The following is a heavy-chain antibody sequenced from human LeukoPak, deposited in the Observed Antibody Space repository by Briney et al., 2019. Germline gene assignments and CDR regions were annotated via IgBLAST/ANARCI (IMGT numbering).Heavy chain of an antibody. J-gene: IGHJ5*02. CDR2: ITHSGSAM. Sequence: PGGSLRLSCAASGFTFNNYVMSWVRQAPGKGLEWVSYITHSGSAMFYADSVKGRFTISRDNAKNSLYLQMNSLRADDTAVYYCARAGSSGWFNLGGSWFDPCGQGTVVTVSS. V-gene: IGHV3-11*04. D-gene: IGHD6-19*01. CDR3: ARAGSSGWFNLGGSWFDP. CDR1: GFTFNNYV.